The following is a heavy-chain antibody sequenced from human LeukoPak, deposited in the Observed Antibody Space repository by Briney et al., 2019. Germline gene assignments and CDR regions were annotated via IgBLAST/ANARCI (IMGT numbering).Heavy chain of an antibody. D-gene: IGHD1-26*01. CDR3: ARDQSSGSLPGGMDV. V-gene: IGHV7-4-1*02. J-gene: IGHJ6*02. Sequence: ASVKVSCKASGYTFTSYGISWVRQAPGQGLEWMGWINTNTGNPTYAQGFTGRFVFSLDTSVSTAYLQISSLKAEDTAVYYCARDQSSGSLPGGMDVWGQGTTVTVSS. CDR1: GYTFTSYG. CDR2: INTNTGNP.